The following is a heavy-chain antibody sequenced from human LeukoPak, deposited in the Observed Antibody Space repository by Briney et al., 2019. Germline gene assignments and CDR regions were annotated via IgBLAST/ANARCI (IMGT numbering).Heavy chain of an antibody. Sequence: SVTLPLTCTVSGGSIRSYYWSWIRQPPGKGLEWIGYIFYAGSTTYNPSLKSRVTISIDTSKNQFSLKLNSVTAADTAVYYCASGERGYSYGPLDYWGQGILVTVSS. J-gene: IGHJ4*02. D-gene: IGHD5-18*01. CDR3: ASGERGYSYGPLDY. V-gene: IGHV4-59*08. CDR1: GGSIRSYY. CDR2: IFYAGST.